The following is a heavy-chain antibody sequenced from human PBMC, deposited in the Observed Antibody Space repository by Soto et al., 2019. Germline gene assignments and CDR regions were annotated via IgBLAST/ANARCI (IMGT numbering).Heavy chain of an antibody. CDR2: ISYDGSNK. Sequence: GGSLRLSCAVSGFTFGSYAMHWVRQAPGKGLEWVAVISYDGSNKRYADSVKGRFTISRDNAENSVYLEMDSLRAEDTALYYCARDADADFRTDFDYWGRGTLVTVSS. CDR3: ARDADADFRTDFDY. J-gene: IGHJ4*02. CDR1: GFTFGSYA. D-gene: IGHD4-17*01. V-gene: IGHV3-30-3*01.